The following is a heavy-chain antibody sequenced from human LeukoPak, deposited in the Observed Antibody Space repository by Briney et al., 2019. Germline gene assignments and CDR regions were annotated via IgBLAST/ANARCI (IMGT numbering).Heavy chain of an antibody. J-gene: IGHJ6*03. Sequence: GASVKVSCKASGYSFSGNYIHWVRQAPGQGLEWMGFVNPNRGDTKYAPKFQGRVSMTRDTPTSTAYMELSRLRSDDTAVYYCARDEKELLWFGELSPPMYYMDVWGKGTTVTISS. D-gene: IGHD3-10*01. CDR1: GYSFSGNY. CDR3: ARDEKELLWFGELSPPMYYMDV. CDR2: VNPNRGDT. V-gene: IGHV1-2*02.